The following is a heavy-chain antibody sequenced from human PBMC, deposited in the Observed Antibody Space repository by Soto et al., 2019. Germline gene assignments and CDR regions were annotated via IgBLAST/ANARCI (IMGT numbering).Heavy chain of an antibody. CDR3: STFVYCSTTRCYYYYGLDV. D-gene: IGHD2-2*01. J-gene: IGHJ6*02. V-gene: IGHV1-69*01. CDR1: GGTFSSHS. Sequence: QVQLVQSGAEVKKPGSSVKVSCKVSGGTFSSHSINWVRQAPGQGPEWMGGIIPIFGTENYAQKFQGRVTIISDESTSTAYMELSSLTSEDTALYYCSTFVYCSTTRCYYYYGLDVWGQGTTVIVSS. CDR2: IIPIFGTE.